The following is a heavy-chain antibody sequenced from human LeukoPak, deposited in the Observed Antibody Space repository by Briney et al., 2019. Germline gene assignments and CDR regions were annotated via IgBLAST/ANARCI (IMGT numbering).Heavy chain of an antibody. V-gene: IGHV3-33*06. D-gene: IGHD1-26*01. CDR2: IWNDGSDK. J-gene: IGHJ4*02. CDR3: AKPTRGSGSFLIDF. Sequence: GGSLRLSCAASGFTFSSYSMNWVRQAPGKGLEWVAVIWNDGSDKYYADSVKGRFTISRDNSKNTLYLQMNSLRAEDTAVYYCAKPTRGSGSFLIDFWGQGTLVAVSS. CDR1: GFTFSSYS.